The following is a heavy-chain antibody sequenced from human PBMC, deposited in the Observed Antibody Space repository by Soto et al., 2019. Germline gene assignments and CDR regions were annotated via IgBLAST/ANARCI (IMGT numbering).Heavy chain of an antibody. CDR3: ARGPSYSDSYFDY. J-gene: IGHJ4*02. CDR2: ISYDGNNK. D-gene: IGHD4-17*01. CDR1: EFTFSNYA. Sequence: PGGSLRLSCAASEFTFSNYAMHWVRQPPGKGLQWLAVISYDGNNKYYADSVEGRFAISRDNSKNTVYLQMNSLRLEDTAVYYCARGPSYSDSYFDYWGQATLVTVSS. V-gene: IGHV3-30*03.